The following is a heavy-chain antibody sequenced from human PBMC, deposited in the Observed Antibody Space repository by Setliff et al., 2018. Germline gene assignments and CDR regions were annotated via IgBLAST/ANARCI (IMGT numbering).Heavy chain of an antibody. Sequence: GGSLRLSCAASGFTFSNYEMNWVRQAPGKGLEWVSYISTSTMYYADSVKGRFIISRDNAKNSLYLQMNGLRAEDTALYHCALFGDRDTFDSWGQGTMVTVSS. CDR2: ISTSTM. D-gene: IGHD3-16*01. J-gene: IGHJ3*02. CDR3: ALFGDRDTFDS. V-gene: IGHV3-48*03. CDR1: GFTFSNYE.